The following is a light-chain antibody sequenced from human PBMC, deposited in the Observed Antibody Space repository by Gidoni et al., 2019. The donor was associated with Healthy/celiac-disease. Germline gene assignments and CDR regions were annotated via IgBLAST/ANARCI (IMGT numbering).Light chain of an antibody. V-gene: IGKV3-20*01. CDR1: QSVSSSY. J-gene: IGKJ3*01. CDR3: QQYGSSFT. Sequence: EIVLTQSPGTLSLSPGERATISCRASQSVSSSYLAWYQQKPGQAPRLLIYGASSRATGIPDRFSGSGSGTDFTLTISRLEPEDFAVYYCQQYGSSFTFGPGTKVDFK. CDR2: GAS.